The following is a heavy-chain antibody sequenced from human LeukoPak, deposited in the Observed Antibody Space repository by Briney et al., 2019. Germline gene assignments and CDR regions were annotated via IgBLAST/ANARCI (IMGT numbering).Heavy chain of an antibody. CDR3: ARDHCSSTSCYLWWFDP. CDR2: IIPIFGTA. CDR1: GGTFSSYA. J-gene: IGHJ5*02. Sequence: GSSVKVSCKASGGTFSSYAISRVRQAPGQGLEWMGGIIPIFGTANYAQKFQGRVTITTDESTSTAYMELSSLRSEDTAVYYCARDHCSSTSCYLWWFDPWGQGTLVTVSS. D-gene: IGHD2-2*01. V-gene: IGHV1-69*05.